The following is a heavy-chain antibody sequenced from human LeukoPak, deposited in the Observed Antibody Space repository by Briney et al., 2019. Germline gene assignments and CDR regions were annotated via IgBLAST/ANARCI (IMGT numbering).Heavy chain of an antibody. J-gene: IGHJ4*02. D-gene: IGHD3-22*01. CDR3: ARTNYYDSSGYSYYFDY. Sequence: SETLSLTCTVSGGSISSYYWSWIRQPPGKGLEWIGDIYYSGSTNYNPSLKSRVTISVDTSKNQFSLKLSSVTAADTAVYYCARTNYYDSSGYSYYFDYWGQGTLVTVSS. CDR1: GGSISSYY. V-gene: IGHV4-59*01. CDR2: IYYSGST.